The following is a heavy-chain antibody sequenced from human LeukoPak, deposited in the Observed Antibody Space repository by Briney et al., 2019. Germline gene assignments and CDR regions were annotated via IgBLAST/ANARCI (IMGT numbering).Heavy chain of an antibody. CDR2: ISGSGGST. Sequence: GGSLRLSCAASGFTFSNYAMSWVRQAPGKGLEWVSAISGSGGSTYYADSVKGRLTISRDNSKNTLYLQMNSLRAEDTAVYYCANWPTSTYYYYGMDVWGQGTTVTVSS. V-gene: IGHV3-23*01. CDR1: GFTFSNYA. CDR3: ANWPTSTYYYYGMDV. J-gene: IGHJ6*02.